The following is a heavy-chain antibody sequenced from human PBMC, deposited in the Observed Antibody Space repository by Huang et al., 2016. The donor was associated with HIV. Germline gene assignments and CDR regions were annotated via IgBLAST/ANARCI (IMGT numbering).Heavy chain of an antibody. J-gene: IGHJ6*03. CDR1: GGSIRSSDYH. CDR2: VYYNGST. D-gene: IGHD3-10*01. CDR3: ARHREGPVAYYSGWGSHLNYMDV. V-gene: IGHV4-39*01. Sequence: QLLLQESGPGLVKPSEALALTCAVSGGSIRSSDYHWGWIRQPPGKGLEWIGSVYYNGSTHYSPSLKSRGTIAVDTSKNLFFLNLTSMTAADTAVYYCARHREGPVAYYSGWGSHLNYMDVWGRGRTVVVSS.